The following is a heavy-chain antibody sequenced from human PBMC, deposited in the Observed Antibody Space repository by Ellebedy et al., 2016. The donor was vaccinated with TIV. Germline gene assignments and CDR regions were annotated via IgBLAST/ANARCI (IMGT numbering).Heavy chain of an antibody. CDR2: ITSKAYGGTT. J-gene: IGHJ4*02. Sequence: GGSLRLSCPAFGFTFSSYAMHWVRQAPGKGLEWVGGITSKAYGGTTEYAASVKGRFTISRDDSKSIAYLQMNSLKTEDTAVYYCTSHGGYYDSSGYFEYWGQGTLVTVSS. V-gene: IGHV3-49*04. CDR1: GFTFSSYA. D-gene: IGHD3-22*01. CDR3: TSHGGYYDSSGYFEY.